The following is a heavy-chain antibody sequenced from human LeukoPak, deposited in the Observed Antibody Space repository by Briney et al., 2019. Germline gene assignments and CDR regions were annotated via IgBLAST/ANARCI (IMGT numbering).Heavy chain of an antibody. CDR3: ARSHSGSYY. Sequence: SVKVSYKSSGGTFSSYAMSWVRQAPGQGLKWMGGIIPIFGTANYAQKFQARVTITAHESTSTAYMELSSLRSEDTAVYYYARSHSGSYYWGQGSLVTVSS. CDR2: IIPIFGTA. D-gene: IGHD1-26*01. J-gene: IGHJ4*02. V-gene: IGHV1-69*01. CDR1: GGTFSSYA.